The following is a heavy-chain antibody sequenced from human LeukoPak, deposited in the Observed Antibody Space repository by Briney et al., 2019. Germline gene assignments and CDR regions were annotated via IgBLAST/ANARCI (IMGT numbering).Heavy chain of an antibody. D-gene: IGHD6-13*01. Sequence: GGSLRLSCAAPGFTFSSYGMHWVRQAPGKGLEWVAVISYDGSNKYYADSVKGRFTISRDNSKNTLYLQMNSLRAEDTAVYYCAKESVAAAGTRFDPWGQGTLVTVSS. CDR2: ISYDGSNK. V-gene: IGHV3-30*18. CDR3: AKESVAAAGTRFDP. J-gene: IGHJ5*02. CDR1: GFTFSSYG.